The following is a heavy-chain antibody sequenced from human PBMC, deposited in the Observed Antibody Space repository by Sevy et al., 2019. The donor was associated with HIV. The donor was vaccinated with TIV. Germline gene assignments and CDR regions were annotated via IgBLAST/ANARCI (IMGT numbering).Heavy chain of an antibody. CDR2: INNEGSNT. D-gene: IGHD3-10*01. Sequence: GGSLRLSCAASGFTFGNYWMHWVRQAPGKGLVRISRINNEGSNTNYADSVKGRFTTSRDNAKNTLYLQMNSLRAEDTAVYYCGRELISMVPGVPDAFDIWGQGTMVTVSS. J-gene: IGHJ3*02. CDR1: GFTFGNYW. V-gene: IGHV3-74*01. CDR3: GRELISMVPGVPDAFDI.